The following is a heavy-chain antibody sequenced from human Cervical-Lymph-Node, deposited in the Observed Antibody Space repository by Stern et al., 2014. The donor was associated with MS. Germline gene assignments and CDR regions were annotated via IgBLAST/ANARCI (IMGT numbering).Heavy chain of an antibody. D-gene: IGHD3-10*01. CDR3: AKVGAEGGMDV. Sequence: MQLVESGGGVVKPGRSLRLSCAASGYTFSHYGMHWVRQAPGKGLEWVALISNDGNNKYYAESVKGRFTVSRDSSMNTVYLQMNSLSGEDTAVYYCAKVGAEGGMDVWGQGTTVTVSS. J-gene: IGHJ6*02. CDR1: GYTFSHYG. V-gene: IGHV3-30*18. CDR2: ISNDGNNK.